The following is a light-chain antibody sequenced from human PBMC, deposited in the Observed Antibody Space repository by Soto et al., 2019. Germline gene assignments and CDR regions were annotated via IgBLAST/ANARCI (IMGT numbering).Light chain of an antibody. CDR3: SSYTDRKNLV. V-gene: IGLV7-46*01. CDR2: DTS. Sequence: QAVVTQEPSLTVSPGGTVTLTCGSSTGAVTSGHYPYWFQQKPGQAPRTLIYDTSNKHSWTPARFSGYLLGGKAALTLSGAQPEDEADYYCSSYTDRKNLVFGTGTKVTVL. J-gene: IGLJ1*01. CDR1: TGAVTSGHY.